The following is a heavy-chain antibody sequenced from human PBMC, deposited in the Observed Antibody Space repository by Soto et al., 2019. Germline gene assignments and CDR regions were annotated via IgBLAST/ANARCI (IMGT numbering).Heavy chain of an antibody. CDR2: MSYDGTSK. Sequence: EGSLRLSCVASAFTFSSYALNWIRQAPGKGLEWVAVMSYDGTSKYYGDSVKCRFTISRNNSKNTLYLQMNSLRAEDTAVYFCARDSESAYDSVGPLGYWGQGTLVNVSS. J-gene: IGHJ4*01. V-gene: IGHV3-30-3*01. D-gene: IGHD5-12*01. CDR3: ARDSESAYDSVGPLGY. CDR1: AFTFSSYA.